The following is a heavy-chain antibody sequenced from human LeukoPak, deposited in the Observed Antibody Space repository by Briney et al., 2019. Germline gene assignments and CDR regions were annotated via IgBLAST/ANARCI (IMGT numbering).Heavy chain of an antibody. V-gene: IGHV7-4-1*02. J-gene: IGHJ4*02. Sequence: ASVKVSCKASGYTFTNYAMNWSDRPLDKGLSGWDGSTPTLGTQRMPRASQDGLSSSVSTAYLQISSLKAEDTAVYFCARPDYDGNPAFDYWGQGTLVTVSS. D-gene: IGHD4-23*01. CDR2: STPTLGT. CDR3: ARPDYDGNPAFDY. CDR1: GYTFTNYA.